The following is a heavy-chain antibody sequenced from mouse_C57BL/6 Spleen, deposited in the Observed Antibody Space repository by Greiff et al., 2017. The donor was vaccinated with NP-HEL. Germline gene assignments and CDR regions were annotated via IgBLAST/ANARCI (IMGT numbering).Heavy chain of an antibody. CDR2: ISPRSGHT. V-gene: IGHV1-81*01. CDR1: GYTFTSSG. J-gene: IGHJ2*01. CDR3: ARWEGFDY. Sequence: QVQLQQSGAELARPGASVQLSCKASGYTFTSSGISWVKQRTGQGLEWIGEISPRSGHTYYHEKFKGKATLTADKSSSTAYMELRSLTSEDSAVYFCARWEGFDYWGQGTTLTVSS. D-gene: IGHD4-1*01.